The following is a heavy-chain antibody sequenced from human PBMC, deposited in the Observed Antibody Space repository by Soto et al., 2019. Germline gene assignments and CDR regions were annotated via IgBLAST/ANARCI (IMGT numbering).Heavy chain of an antibody. CDR1: GAALNSGNYY. Sequence: SETLSLTCTVSGAALNSGNYYWSWLRQFPGKGLEWIGHIYVTGAVDYNPSLRDRITISQDTSERQFSLNLRLVTAADTAVYYCARLRIATNNYKWFDPWGQGTLVTVS. V-gene: IGHV4-31*03. J-gene: IGHJ5*02. CDR2: IYVTGAV. D-gene: IGHD2-21*01. CDR3: ARLRIATNNYKWFDP.